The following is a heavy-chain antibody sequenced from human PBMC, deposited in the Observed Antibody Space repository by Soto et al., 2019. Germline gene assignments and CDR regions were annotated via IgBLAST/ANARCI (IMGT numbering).Heavy chain of an antibody. J-gene: IGHJ4*02. D-gene: IGHD3-16*02. CDR1: GFSLTTGGVG. Sequence: QITLKESGPTLVNPTQTLTLTCTFSGFSLTTGGVGVGWIRQPPGKALEWLALIYWDDDKRYSPSLKSRLTITKDTSKSQVVLTLTNMDPVDTATFYCAHVFNSSSGSYRYFDYWGQGTLVTVSS. CDR2: IYWDDDK. CDR3: AHVFNSSSGSYRYFDY. V-gene: IGHV2-5*02.